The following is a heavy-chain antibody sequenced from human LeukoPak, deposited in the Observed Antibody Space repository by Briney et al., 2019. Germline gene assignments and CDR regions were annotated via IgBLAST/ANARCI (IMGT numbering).Heavy chain of an antibody. CDR2: ISYDGSNK. Sequence: GGSLRLSCAASGFTFSSYAMHWVRQAPGKGLEWVAVISYDGSNKYYADSVKGRFTISRDNSKNTLYLQMNSLRAEDTAVYYCARGTTVTTPPDYWGQGTLVTVSS. CDR1: GFTFSSYA. D-gene: IGHD4-17*01. J-gene: IGHJ4*02. V-gene: IGHV3-30-3*01. CDR3: ARGTTVTTPPDY.